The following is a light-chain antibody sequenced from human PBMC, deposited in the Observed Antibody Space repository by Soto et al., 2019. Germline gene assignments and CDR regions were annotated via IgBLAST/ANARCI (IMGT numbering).Light chain of an antibody. Sequence: QSVLTQSSSAYASLGSSGKLTCTLSSGHSSYIIAWHQQQPGKAPRYLMKLERSGSYNKGSGVPDRFSGSSSGADRYLTISNLQFEDEADYYCETWDTNSRVFGGGTKLTVL. CDR2: LERSGSY. V-gene: IGLV4-60*02. CDR3: ETWDTNSRV. CDR1: SGHSSYI. J-gene: IGLJ3*02.